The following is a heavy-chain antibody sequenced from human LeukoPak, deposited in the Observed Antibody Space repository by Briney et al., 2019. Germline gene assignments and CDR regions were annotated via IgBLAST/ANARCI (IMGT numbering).Heavy chain of an antibody. J-gene: IGHJ6*03. CDR3: AKVDTAMGNGYYYYYMDV. V-gene: IGHV3-21*01. CDR1: GFTFSSYS. Sequence: GGSLRLSCAASGFTFSSYSMNWVRQAPGKGLEWVSSISSSSSYIYYADSVKGRFTISRDNAKNSLYLQMNSLRAEDTAVYYCAKVDTAMGNGYYYYYMDVWGKGTTVTVSS. D-gene: IGHD5-18*01. CDR2: ISSSSSYI.